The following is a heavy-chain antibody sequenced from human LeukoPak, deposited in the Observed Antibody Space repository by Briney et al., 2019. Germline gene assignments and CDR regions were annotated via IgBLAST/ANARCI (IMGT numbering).Heavy chain of an antibody. D-gene: IGHD3-16*01. CDR3: ARLKGWGNAFDI. J-gene: IGHJ3*02. CDR2: IYYSGST. V-gene: IGHV4-39*01. Sequence: PSETLSLTRTVSGGSISSSSYYWGWLRQPPGKGLEWIVSIYYSGSTYYNPSPNSRVTISVDTSKTQSPLKLSSVTAADTAVYYCARLKGWGNAFDIWGQGTMVTVSS. CDR1: GGSISSSSYY.